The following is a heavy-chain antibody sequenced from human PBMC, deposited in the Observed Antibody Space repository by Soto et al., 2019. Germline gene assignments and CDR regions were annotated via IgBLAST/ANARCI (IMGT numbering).Heavy chain of an antibody. D-gene: IGHD2-15*01. CDR1: GFTFSSYA. CDR2: ISGSGGST. J-gene: IGHJ3*02. V-gene: IGHV3-23*01. CDR3: AKDQQYCSGGSCYIDAFDI. Sequence: EVQLLESGGGLVQPGGSLRLSCAASGFTFSSYAMSWVRQAPGKGLEWVSAISGSGGSTYYADSVKGRFTISRDNSKNTLYLQMNSLRAEDTAVYYCAKDQQYCSGGSCYIDAFDIWGQGTMFTVSS.